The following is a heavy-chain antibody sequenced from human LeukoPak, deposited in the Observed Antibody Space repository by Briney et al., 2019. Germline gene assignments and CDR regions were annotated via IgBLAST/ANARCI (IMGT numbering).Heavy chain of an antibody. J-gene: IGHJ4*02. Sequence: GGSLRLSCAASGFTFSSYAMHWVRQAPGKGLEWVAVISYDGSNKYYADSVKGRFTISRDNSKNTLYLQMNSLRAEDTAVYYCAREESTAAAGTPFYWGQGTLVTVSS. CDR1: GFTFSSYA. CDR2: ISYDGSNK. V-gene: IGHV3-30*04. D-gene: IGHD6-13*01. CDR3: AREESTAAAGTPFY.